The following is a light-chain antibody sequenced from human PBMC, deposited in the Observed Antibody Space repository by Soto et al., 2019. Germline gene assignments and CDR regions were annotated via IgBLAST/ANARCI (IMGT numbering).Light chain of an antibody. CDR1: RDFGTF. J-gene: IGKJ4*01. V-gene: IGKV1-33*01. Sequence: DIQRPRSPPSRLHLVGDRATIICQASRDFGTFLNCYQQKPGEAPRLLISDGSNLETGVPSGFSGSGSGTHFTFTISSLQPEDFATYHCQQYEKVGLTFGGGTKVEIK. CDR3: QQYEKVGLT. CDR2: DGS.